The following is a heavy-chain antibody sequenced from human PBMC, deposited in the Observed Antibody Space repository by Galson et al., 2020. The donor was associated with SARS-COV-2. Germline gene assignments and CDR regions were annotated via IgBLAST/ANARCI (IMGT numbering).Heavy chain of an antibody. CDR2: FDVEEGET. V-gene: IGHV1-24*01. J-gene: IGHJ5*02. D-gene: IGHD3-3*01. CDR1: GSTLTESS. Sequence: ASVKVSCRVSGSTLTESSMHWVRQAPGKGLEWMGGFDVEEGETIYAQKFQGRVTMTEDTSTDTAYMELSSLRSEDTAVYFCARANDFWSGFRLDPWGQGTLVTVSS. CDR3: ARANDFWSGFRLDP.